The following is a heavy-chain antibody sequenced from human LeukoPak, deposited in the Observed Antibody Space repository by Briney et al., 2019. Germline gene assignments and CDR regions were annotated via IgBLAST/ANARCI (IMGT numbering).Heavy chain of an antibody. Sequence: SETLSLTCAVSGGSFSGYYWTWIRQPPGKGLEWIGEINHSGSANYNPSLKSRVTISLDTSKNQFSLKLSSVTAADTAVYYCARLQLVPDYDAFDIWGQGTMVTVSS. CDR3: ARLQLVPDYDAFDI. CDR2: INHSGSA. D-gene: IGHD6-6*01. V-gene: IGHV4-34*01. J-gene: IGHJ3*02. CDR1: GGSFSGYY.